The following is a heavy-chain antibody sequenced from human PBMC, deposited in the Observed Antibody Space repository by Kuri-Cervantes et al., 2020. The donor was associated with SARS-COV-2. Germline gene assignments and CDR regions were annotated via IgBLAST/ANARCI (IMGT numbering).Heavy chain of an antibody. CDR1: GGSISSSSYY. CDR2: SYYSGST. V-gene: IGHV4-39*01. Sequence: GSLRLSCTVSGGSISSSSYYWGWIRQPPGKGLEWIGSSYYSGSTYYNPSLKSRVSISVDTSRNQFSLKVSSVTAADTAVYSCARQHLGYYMDVWGKGTTVTVSS. CDR3: ARQHLGYYMDV. J-gene: IGHJ6*03.